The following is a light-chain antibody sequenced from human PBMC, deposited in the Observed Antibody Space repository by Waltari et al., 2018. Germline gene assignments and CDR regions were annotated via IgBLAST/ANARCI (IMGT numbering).Light chain of an antibody. J-gene: IGKJ1*01. V-gene: IGKV3-20*01. CDR3: QQYGSSPET. Sequence: IVLTQSPGTLSLSPGERATLSCRASQSVSGSYLAWYQQKPGQAPRLLIYGASNRATGIPDRISGSGSGTDFTLTISRLESEDFAVYYCQQYGSSPETFGQGTKVEAK. CDR2: GAS. CDR1: QSVSGSY.